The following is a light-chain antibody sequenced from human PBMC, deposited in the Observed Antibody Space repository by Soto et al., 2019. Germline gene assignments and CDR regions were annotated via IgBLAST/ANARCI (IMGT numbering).Light chain of an antibody. CDR1: SSDVGAYSY. J-gene: IGLJ1*01. V-gene: IGLV2-11*01. Sequence: QSVLTQPRSVSGSPGQSVTISCTGTSSDVGAYSYVSWYQQHPGKAPKLMIYDVTKRPSGVPDRFSGSKSGNTASLTISGLQAEDEADYYCCSYAGSHTLYVFGTGTQLTVL. CDR2: DVT. CDR3: CSYAGSHTLYV.